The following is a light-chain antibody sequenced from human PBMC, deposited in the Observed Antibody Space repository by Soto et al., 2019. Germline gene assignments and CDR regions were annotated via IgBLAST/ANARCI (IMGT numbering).Light chain of an antibody. CDR1: QSVSSSY. Sequence: EIVLTQSPGAVSLTTGERATLSCRASQSVSSSYLAWYQQKPGQSPRLLIYGASGRATGIPDRFSGSGSGTDFTLTISRLEPEDFALYYCQQYNKWPLITFGQGTRLEI. V-gene: IGKV3-20*01. CDR3: QQYNKWPLIT. CDR2: GAS. J-gene: IGKJ5*01.